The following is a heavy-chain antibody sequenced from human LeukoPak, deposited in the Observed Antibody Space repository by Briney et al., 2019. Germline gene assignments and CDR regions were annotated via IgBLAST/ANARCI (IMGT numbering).Heavy chain of an antibody. D-gene: IGHD6-6*01. Sequence: GGSLRLSCAASGFTFSSYGMHWVRQAPGKGLEWVAVISYDGSNKYYADSVKGRFTISRDNSKNTLYLQMNSLRAEDTAVYYCARDKAQDSVYYGMDVWGQGTTVTVPS. J-gene: IGHJ6*02. V-gene: IGHV3-30*03. CDR1: GFTFSSYG. CDR3: ARDKAQDSVYYGMDV. CDR2: ISYDGSNK.